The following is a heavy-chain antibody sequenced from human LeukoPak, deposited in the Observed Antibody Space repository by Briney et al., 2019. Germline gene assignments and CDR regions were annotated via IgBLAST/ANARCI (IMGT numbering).Heavy chain of an antibody. Sequence: PGGSLRLSCAASGFTVSSNYMSWVRQAPGKGLGWVSVIYSGGSTYYADSVKGRFTISRDNSKNTLYLQMNSLRAEDTAVYYCARDSVVAANRDGMDVWGQGTTVTVSS. CDR1: GFTVSSNY. D-gene: IGHD2-15*01. CDR2: IYSGGST. J-gene: IGHJ6*02. CDR3: ARDSVVAANRDGMDV. V-gene: IGHV3-53*01.